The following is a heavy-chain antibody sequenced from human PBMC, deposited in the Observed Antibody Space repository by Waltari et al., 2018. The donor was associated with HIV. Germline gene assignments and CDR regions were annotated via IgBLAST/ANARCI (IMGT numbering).Heavy chain of an antibody. J-gene: IGHJ4*02. Sequence: EEQLVESGGGLVQPGGSLRLSCAASGFTFSANWMPGVRQVPGKGLVCVSRINSDGSDTLTADSVKGRFTISRDNAKNTLYLQMNSLRPEDTAVYYCVKGAPFDYWGQGALVAVSS. V-gene: IGHV3-74*03. CDR1: GFTFSANW. CDR3: VKGAPFDY. CDR2: INSDGSDT.